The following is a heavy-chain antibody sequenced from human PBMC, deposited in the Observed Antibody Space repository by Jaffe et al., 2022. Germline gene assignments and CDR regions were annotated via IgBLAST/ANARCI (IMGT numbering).Heavy chain of an antibody. Sequence: QVQLQESGPGLVKPSETLSLTCAVSGYSISSGYYWGWIRQPPGKGLEWIGSIYHSGSTYYNPSLKSRVTISVDTSKNQFSLKLSSVTAADTAVYYCARHSRLGVLWFGELLLEYFQHWGQGTLVTVSS. J-gene: IGHJ1*01. CDR2: IYHSGST. CDR1: GYSISSGYY. CDR3: ARHSRLGVLWFGELLLEYFQH. D-gene: IGHD3-10*01. V-gene: IGHV4-38-2*01.